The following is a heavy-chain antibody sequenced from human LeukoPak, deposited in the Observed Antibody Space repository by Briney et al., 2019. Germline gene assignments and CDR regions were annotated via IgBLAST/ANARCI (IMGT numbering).Heavy chain of an antibody. J-gene: IGHJ4*02. CDR2: ISSSGSTI. Sequence: PGGSLRLSCAASGFTFSDYYMSWIRQAPGKGLEWVSYISSSGSTIYYADSVKGRFTISRDNSKNSLYLYMSSLRIEDTALYYCAKDVAGDSNGYYYDYWGQGTLVTVSS. CDR3: AKDVAGDSNGYYYDY. CDR1: GFTFSDYY. V-gene: IGHV3-11*01. D-gene: IGHD3-22*01.